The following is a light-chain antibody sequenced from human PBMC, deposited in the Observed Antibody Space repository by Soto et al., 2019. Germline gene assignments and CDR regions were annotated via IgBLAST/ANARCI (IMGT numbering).Light chain of an antibody. Sequence: DTVMTQSPATLSVSPGERTTLSCRASQSVSSNLAWYQLKPGQAPRLLIYGASTRATGIPARFSGSGSVTEFTLTISSLQSEDFAVYYCQQYNNWPPYTFGQGTKLEIK. CDR2: GAS. J-gene: IGKJ2*01. CDR3: QQYNNWPPYT. CDR1: QSVSSN. V-gene: IGKV3-15*01.